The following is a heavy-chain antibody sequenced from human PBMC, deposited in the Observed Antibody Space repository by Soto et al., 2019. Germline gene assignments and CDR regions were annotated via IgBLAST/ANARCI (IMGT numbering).Heavy chain of an antibody. Sequence: ASVKVSCKASGYTFTGYYIHWVRQAPGQGLEWMGWINPNSGGTNYAQKFQGWVTMTRDTSISTAYMELSRLRSDDTAVYYCARVGGYCRSISCSPFANNWLDPWGQGTLVTVSS. J-gene: IGHJ5*02. D-gene: IGHD2-2*01. CDR2: INPNSGGT. CDR1: GYTFTGYY. V-gene: IGHV1-2*04. CDR3: ARVGGYCRSISCSPFANNWLDP.